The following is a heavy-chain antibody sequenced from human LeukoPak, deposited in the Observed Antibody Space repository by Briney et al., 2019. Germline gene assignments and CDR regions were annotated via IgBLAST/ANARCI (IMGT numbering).Heavy chain of an antibody. CDR1: GGSISSYY. CDR2: IYYSGSGST. V-gene: IGHV4-59*08. CDR3: ARRGGHGGSFDY. D-gene: IGHD4-23*01. J-gene: IGHJ4*02. Sequence: NPSETLSLTCTVSGGSISSYYWSWIRQPPGKGLEWIGYIYYSGSGSTNYNPSLKSRVSISVDTSKNHFSLKLSSVTAADTAVYYCARRGGHGGSFDYWGQGTLVTVSS.